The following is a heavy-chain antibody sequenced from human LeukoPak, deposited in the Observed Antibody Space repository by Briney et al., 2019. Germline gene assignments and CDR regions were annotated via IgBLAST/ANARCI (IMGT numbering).Heavy chain of an antibody. CDR1: GFTFNTYS. CDR3: ARGALVRGVIRYFDY. CDR2: ISSSTTYI. Sequence: TGGSLRLSCAASGFTFNTYSMNWVRQAPGRGLEWVSSISSSTTYIYYADSVKGRFTISRDNAKSSMYLQMNSLRAEDTAVYYCARGALVRGVIRYFDYWGQGSLVTVSS. D-gene: IGHD3-10*01. V-gene: IGHV3-21*01. J-gene: IGHJ4*02.